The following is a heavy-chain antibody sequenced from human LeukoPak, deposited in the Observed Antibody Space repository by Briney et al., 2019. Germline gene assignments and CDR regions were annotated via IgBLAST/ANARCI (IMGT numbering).Heavy chain of an antibody. CDR2: ISAYNGNT. J-gene: IGHJ4*02. CDR3: ARDGVWGGACYEYFFAY. V-gene: IGHV1-18*01. Sequence: ASVKVSCKASGYTFTSYGISWVRQAPGQGLEWMGWISAYNGNTNYAQKLQGRVTMTTDTSTSTAYMGLRSLRSDDTAVYYGARDGVWGGACYEYFFAYWGKGTRAPFSS. D-gene: IGHD2-21*02. CDR1: GYTFTSYG.